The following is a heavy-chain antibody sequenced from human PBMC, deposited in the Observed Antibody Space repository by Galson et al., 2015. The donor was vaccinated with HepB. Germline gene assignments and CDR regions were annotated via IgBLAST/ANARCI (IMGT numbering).Heavy chain of an antibody. CDR3: ARVGNYYDSSGYYYYYYGMDV. Sequence: SLRLSCAASGFTFSSYSMNWVRQAPGKGLEWVSSISSSSSYIYCADSVKGRFTISRDNAKNSLYLQMNSLRAEDTAVYYCARVGNYYDSSGYYYYYYGMDVWGQGTTVTVSS. CDR2: ISSSSSYI. J-gene: IGHJ6*02. D-gene: IGHD3-22*01. V-gene: IGHV3-21*01. CDR1: GFTFSSYS.